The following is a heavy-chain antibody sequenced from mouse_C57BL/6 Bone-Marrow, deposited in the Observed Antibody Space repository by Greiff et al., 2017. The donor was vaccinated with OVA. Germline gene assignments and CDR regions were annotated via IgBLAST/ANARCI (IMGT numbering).Heavy chain of an antibody. D-gene: IGHD1-1*02. CDR1: GYTFTSYW. CDR3: ARPYGLYAMDY. CDR2: IHPNSGST. Sequence: QVQLQQPGAELVKPGASVKFSCKASGYTFTSYWMHWVKQRPGQGLEWIGMIHPNSGSTNYNEKFKSKATLTVDKSSSTAYMQLSSLTSEDSAVYYCARPYGLYAMDYWGQGTSVTVSS. V-gene: IGHV1-64*01. J-gene: IGHJ4*01.